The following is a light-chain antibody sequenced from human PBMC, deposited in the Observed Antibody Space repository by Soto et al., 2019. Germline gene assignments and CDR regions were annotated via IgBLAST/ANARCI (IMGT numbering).Light chain of an antibody. CDR1: HSISSW. CDR2: KAS. CDR3: QQYKSYSWT. Sequence: DIQMTQSPSTLSASVGDRVTITCRASHSISSWLAWYQQKPGKAPKLLIYKASSLESGVPSRFSGSGSGTEFTLTISSLQPDDSATYYCQQYKSYSWTFGQGTKVEIK. J-gene: IGKJ1*01. V-gene: IGKV1-5*03.